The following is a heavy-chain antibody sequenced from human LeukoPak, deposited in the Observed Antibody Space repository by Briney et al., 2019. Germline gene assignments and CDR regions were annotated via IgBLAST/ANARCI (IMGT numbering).Heavy chain of an antibody. CDR2: IYYSGST. CDR3: ASAPRRGSIGGLDY. D-gene: IGHD3-10*01. V-gene: IGHV4-39*01. CDR1: GDSISSSSYY. J-gene: IGHJ4*02. Sequence: SETLSLTCTVSGDSISSSSYYWGWIRQPPGKGLEWIGSIYYSGSTYYSPSLKSRLTISVDTSKNQLSLRLTSVTAADAAVYYCASAPRRGSIGGLDYWGQGILVTVSS.